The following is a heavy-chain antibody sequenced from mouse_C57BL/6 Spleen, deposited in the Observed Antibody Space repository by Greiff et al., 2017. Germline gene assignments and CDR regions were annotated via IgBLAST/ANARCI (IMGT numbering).Heavy chain of an antibody. CDR1: GYSITSGYY. V-gene: IGHV3-6*01. CDR2: ISYDGSN. D-gene: IGHD2-12*01. CDR3: ARDQLRD. J-gene: IGHJ2*01. Sequence: EVKVEESGPGLVKPSQSLSLTCSVTGYSITSGYYWNWIRQFPGNKLEWMGYISYDGSNNYNPSLKNRISITRDTSKNQFFLKLNSVTTEDTATYYCARDQLRDWGQGTTLTVSS.